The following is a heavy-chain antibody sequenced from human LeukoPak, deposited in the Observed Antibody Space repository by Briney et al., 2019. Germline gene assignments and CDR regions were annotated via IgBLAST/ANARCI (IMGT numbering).Heavy chain of an antibody. Sequence: PGGSLRLSCGASGFTFSSYWMSWARQAPGKGLERVANIKQDGSEKYYVDSVKGRFTISRDNAKNSLYLQMNSLRAEDTAVYYCAREAGGSSHWGQGTLVTVSS. CDR3: AREAGGSSH. CDR1: GFTFSSYW. J-gene: IGHJ4*02. CDR2: IKQDGSEK. V-gene: IGHV3-7*01. D-gene: IGHD2-2*01.